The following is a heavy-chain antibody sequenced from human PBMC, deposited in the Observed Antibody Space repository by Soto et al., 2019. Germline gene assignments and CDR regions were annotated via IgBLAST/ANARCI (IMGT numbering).Heavy chain of an antibody. J-gene: IGHJ5*02. CDR3: ATTRTMITP. D-gene: IGHD3-16*01. CDR2: IYYSGNT. CDR1: GSSVSIGSYW. Sequence: SEPLSLTCTVSGSSVSIGSYWWVWIRQAPGKGLEWIGSIYYSGNTYYNPSLKSRVTISVDTSKNQFSLKLNSVTAADTAVYYCATTRTMITPWGQGTLVTVSS. V-gene: IGHV4-39*01.